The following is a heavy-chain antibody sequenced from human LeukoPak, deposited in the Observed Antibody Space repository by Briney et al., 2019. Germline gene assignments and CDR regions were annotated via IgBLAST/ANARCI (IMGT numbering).Heavy chain of an antibody. Sequence: GGSLRLSCAASGFTFDDYGMSWVRQAPGKGLEWVSGINWSGGSTGYADSVKGRFTISRDNAKNSLYLQMNSLRAEDTALYYCARDQKNYYYMDVWGKGTTVTVSS. CDR2: INWSGGST. V-gene: IGHV3-20*04. J-gene: IGHJ6*03. CDR3: ARDQKNYYYMDV. CDR1: GFTFDDYG.